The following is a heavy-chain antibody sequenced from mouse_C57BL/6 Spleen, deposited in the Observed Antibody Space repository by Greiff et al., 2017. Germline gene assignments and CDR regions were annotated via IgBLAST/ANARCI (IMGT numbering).Heavy chain of an antibody. Sequence: EVKLVESGGGLVKPGGSLKLSCAASGFTFSSYAMSWVRQTPEKRLEWVATISDGGSYTYYPDNVKGRFTISRDNAKNNLYLQMSHLKSEDTAMYYCARDYYYGSEAVAMDYWGQGTSVTVSS. CDR3: ARDYYYGSEAVAMDY. CDR2: ISDGGSYT. D-gene: IGHD1-1*01. V-gene: IGHV5-4*01. J-gene: IGHJ4*01. CDR1: GFTFSSYA.